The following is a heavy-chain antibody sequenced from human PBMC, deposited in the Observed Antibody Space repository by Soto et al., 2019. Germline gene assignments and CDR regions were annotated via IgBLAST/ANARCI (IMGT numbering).Heavy chain of an antibody. Sequence: GASVKVSCKASGGTFSSYAISWVRQAPGQGLEWMGGIIPIFGRTNYAQKFQGRVTMIRDKSTSTVYMELSSLRSEDTAVYYCARDLKYYYDSSGYYPRYYFDYWGQGTLVTVSS. V-gene: IGHV1-69*05. J-gene: IGHJ4*02. CDR1: GGTFSSYA. D-gene: IGHD3-22*01. CDR3: ARDLKYYYDSSGYYPRYYFDY. CDR2: IIPIFGRT.